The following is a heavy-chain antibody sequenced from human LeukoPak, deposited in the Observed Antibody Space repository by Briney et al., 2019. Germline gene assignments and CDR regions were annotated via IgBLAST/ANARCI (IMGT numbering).Heavy chain of an antibody. D-gene: IGHD3-22*01. CDR2: IYYSGST. V-gene: IGHV4-39*01. Sequence: SETLSLTCTVSGGSICSSSYYWGWIRQPPGKGLEWIGSIYYSGSTYYNPSLKSRVTISVDTSKNQFSLKLSSVTAADTAVYYCARFPNYYDSSGYYYGDGGFDYWGQGTLVTVSS. CDR1: GGSICSSSYY. CDR3: ARFPNYYDSSGYYYGDGGFDY. J-gene: IGHJ4*02.